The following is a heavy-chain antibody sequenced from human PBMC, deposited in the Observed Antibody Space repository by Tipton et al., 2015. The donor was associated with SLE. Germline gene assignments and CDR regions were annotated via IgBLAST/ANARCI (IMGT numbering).Heavy chain of an antibody. J-gene: IGHJ2*01. CDR1: GDSINNSRYY. V-gene: IGHV4-39*07. D-gene: IGHD6-13*01. CDR3: ARRGAAAGPFDL. Sequence: TLSLTCTVSGDSINNSRYYWAWIRQSPGKGLEWIGNIFFSGSTYSNPSLKSRVTMSVDTSKNQFSLNLNSVTAADTAVYYCARRGAAAGPFDLWGRGTLVTVSS. CDR2: IFFSGST.